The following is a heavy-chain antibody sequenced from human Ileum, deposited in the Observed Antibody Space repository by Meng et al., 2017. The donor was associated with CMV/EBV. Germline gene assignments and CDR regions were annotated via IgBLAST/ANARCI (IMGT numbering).Heavy chain of an antibody. J-gene: IGHJ6*02. CDR1: GGSFSGYY. CDR3: ARSDFWSSMDV. CDR2: INHSGTT. V-gene: IGHV4-34*01. Sequence: SETLSLTCAVYGGSFSGYYWNWIRQPPGKGLEWIGEINHSGTTNYNPPLKSQVTMSLDTSKNQFSLRLSSVTAADTAVYYCARSDFWSSMDVWGQGTTVTVSS. D-gene: IGHD3-3*01.